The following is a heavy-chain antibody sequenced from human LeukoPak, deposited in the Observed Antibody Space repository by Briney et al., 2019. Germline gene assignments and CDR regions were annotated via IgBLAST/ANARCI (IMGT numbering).Heavy chain of an antibody. Sequence: PSETLSLTCTVSGGSISSYYWSWIRQPPGKGLEWIGYIYYSGSTNYNPSLKSRVTISVDTSKNQFSLKLSSVTAADTAVYYCASLYCSGGNCSNFDYWGQGTLVTVSS. D-gene: IGHD2-15*01. CDR2: IYYSGST. J-gene: IGHJ4*02. CDR1: GGSISSYY. CDR3: ASLYCSGGNCSNFDY. V-gene: IGHV4-59*01.